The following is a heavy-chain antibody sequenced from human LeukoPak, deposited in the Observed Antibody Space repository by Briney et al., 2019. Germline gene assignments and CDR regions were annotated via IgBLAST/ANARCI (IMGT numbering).Heavy chain of an antibody. CDR3: ARADGNSGWGFDY. CDR1: GFTFSSYG. D-gene: IGHD4-23*01. J-gene: IGHJ4*02. CDR2: IWYDGSNK. V-gene: IGHV3-33*01. Sequence: PGGSLRLSCAASGFTFSSYGMHGVRQAPGKGLEWVAVIWYDGSNKYYADSVKGRFTISRDNSKNTLYLQMNSLRAEDTAVYYCARADGNSGWGFDYWGQGTLVTVSS.